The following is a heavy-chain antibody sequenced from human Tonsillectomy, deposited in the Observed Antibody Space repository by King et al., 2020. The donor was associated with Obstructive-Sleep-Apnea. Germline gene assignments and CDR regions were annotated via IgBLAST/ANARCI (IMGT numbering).Heavy chain of an antibody. V-gene: IGHV3-49*03. CDR3: TRATYDTSGYSRDY. CDR2: IRSKAYGGTT. CDR1: GFTFGDYA. D-gene: IGHD3-22*01. Sequence: VQLVESGGGLVQPGRSLRLSCTASGFTFGDYAMSWFRQAPGKGLEWVSLIRSKAYGGTTEYAASVKGRFTISRDDSKSIDYLQMNSLKTEDTAVYFCTRATYDTSGYSRDYWGQGTLVTVSS. J-gene: IGHJ4*02.